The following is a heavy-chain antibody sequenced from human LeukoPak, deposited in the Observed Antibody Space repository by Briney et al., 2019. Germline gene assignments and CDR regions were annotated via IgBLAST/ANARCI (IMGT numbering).Heavy chain of an antibody. D-gene: IGHD3-9*01. Sequence: SVKVSCKASGGTFSSYAISWVRQAPGQGLEWMGGIIPIFGTANYAQKFQGRVTITADESTSTAYMELSSLRSEDTAVYYCARDVKYYDILTGYAPKHNPDAFDIWGQGTMVTASS. CDR3: ARDVKYYDILTGYAPKHNPDAFDI. CDR2: IIPIFGTA. J-gene: IGHJ3*02. CDR1: GGTFSSYA. V-gene: IGHV1-69*13.